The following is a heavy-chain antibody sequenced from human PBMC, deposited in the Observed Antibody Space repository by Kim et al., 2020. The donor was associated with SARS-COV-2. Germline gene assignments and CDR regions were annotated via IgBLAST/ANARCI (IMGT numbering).Heavy chain of an antibody. Sequence: ASVKVSCKASGYTFSDYYMHWVRQAPGQGLEWLGWINPNSGGTNYAQKFQGWVTMTRDTSISTAYMELSRLRSDDTAVYYCARDRVKYGGYGSGMDVWGQGTTVTVSS. J-gene: IGHJ6*02. CDR2: INPNSGGT. V-gene: IGHV1-2*04. CDR1: GYTFSDYY. CDR3: ARDRVKYGGYGSGMDV. D-gene: IGHD5-12*01.